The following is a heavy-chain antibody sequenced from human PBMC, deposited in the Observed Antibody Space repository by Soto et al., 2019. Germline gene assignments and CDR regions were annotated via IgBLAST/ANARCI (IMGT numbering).Heavy chain of an antibody. CDR3: VGTGTTDDY. CDR1: GASVTSGDYY. CDR2: IYNNGGS. Sequence: QVLLQESGPGLVKPSQTLSLTCTVSGASVTSGDYYWSCIRQPPGKGLEWIGYIYNNGGSYYNPSLKGRLTISIDTSKNHFSLKLKSVTAADTAIYYCVGTGTTDDYWGRETLVTVSS. V-gene: IGHV4-30-4*01. J-gene: IGHJ4*02. D-gene: IGHD4-17*01.